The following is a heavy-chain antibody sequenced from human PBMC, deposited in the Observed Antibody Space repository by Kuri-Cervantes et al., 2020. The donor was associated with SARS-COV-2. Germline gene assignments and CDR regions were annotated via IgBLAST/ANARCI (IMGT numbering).Heavy chain of an antibody. CDR1: GGSFSSYY. CDR2: INHSGST. D-gene: IGHD3-9*01. J-gene: IGHJ3*02. Sequence: ESLKISCAVYGGSFSSYYWSWIRQPPGKGLEWIGEINHSGSTNYNPSLKSRVTISVDTSKNQFSLKLSSVTAADTAVYYCARGGFLTGYRGTRGAFDIWGQGTMVTVSS. V-gene: IGHV4-34*01. CDR3: ARGGFLTGYRGTRGAFDI.